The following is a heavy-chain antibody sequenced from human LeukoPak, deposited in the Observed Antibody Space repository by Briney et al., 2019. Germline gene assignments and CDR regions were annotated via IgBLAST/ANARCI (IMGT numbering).Heavy chain of an antibody. CDR1: GYTFTSYG. J-gene: IGHJ4*02. D-gene: IGHD3-22*01. Sequence: AASVKVSCEASGYTFTSYGISWVRQAPGQGLEWMGWISAYNGNTNYAQKLQGRVTMTTDTSTSTAYMDLRSLRSDDTAVYYCARDLGLYASSGYSPVPGYWGQGTLVTVSS. CDR2: ISAYNGNT. CDR3: ARDLGLYASSGYSPVPGY. V-gene: IGHV1-18*01.